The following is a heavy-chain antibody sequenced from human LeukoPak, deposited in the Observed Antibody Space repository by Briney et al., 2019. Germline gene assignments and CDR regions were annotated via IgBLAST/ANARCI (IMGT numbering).Heavy chain of an antibody. CDR3: AVSLTTGGYYGKDV. Sequence: ASVKVSCKVSGYTLTELSLHWVGQAPGKGLEWMGRFDPEDGETIYARKFQGRVTMTEDTSTDTAYMELSSLRSEDTAVYFCAVSLTTGGYYGKDVWGQGTTVTVSS. D-gene: IGHD1-1*01. CDR2: FDPEDGET. CDR1: GYTLTELS. V-gene: IGHV1-24*01. J-gene: IGHJ6*02.